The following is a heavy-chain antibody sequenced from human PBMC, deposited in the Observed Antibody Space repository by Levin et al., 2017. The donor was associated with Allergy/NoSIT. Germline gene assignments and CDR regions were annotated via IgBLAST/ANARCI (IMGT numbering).Heavy chain of an antibody. D-gene: IGHD3-16*02. Sequence: QPGGSLRLSCVVSGFTFSTYWMSWVRQAPGKGLEWLANIKQDGSEKYYVDSVKGRFTISRDNAKNSLYLQMSSLRADDTAVYYCAKASRSFDDYWGQGTLVTVSS. J-gene: IGHJ4*02. CDR1: GFTFSTYW. CDR2: IKQDGSEK. CDR3: AKASRSFDDY. V-gene: IGHV3-7*01.